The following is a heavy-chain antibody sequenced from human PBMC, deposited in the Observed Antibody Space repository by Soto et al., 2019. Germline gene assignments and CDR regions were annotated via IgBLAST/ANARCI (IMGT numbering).Heavy chain of an antibody. CDR3: ARGLFLDY. D-gene: IGHD3-3*01. CDR1: GFTFSNYW. J-gene: IGHJ4*02. V-gene: IGHV3-74*01. Sequence: EVQLVESGGGLVQPGGSLRLSCATSGFTFSNYWMHWVRQAPGKGPVWVSRINEDESNTNYADSVKGRFTISRDNANNTLYLQMNSLRAEDTAVYYCARGLFLDYWGQGTRVTVSS. CDR2: INEDESNT.